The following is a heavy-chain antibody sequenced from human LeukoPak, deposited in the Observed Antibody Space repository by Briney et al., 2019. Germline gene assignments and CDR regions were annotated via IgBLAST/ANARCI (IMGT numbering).Heavy chain of an antibody. CDR1: GGSISSYY. V-gene: IGHV4-59*01. Sequence: MSSETLSLTCTVSGGSISSYYWSWLRQPPGKGLEWIGYIYYSGSTNYNPSLKSRVTISVDTSKNQFSLKLSSVTAADTAVYYCAYYGDYGEDAFDIWGQGTMVTVSS. CDR2: IYYSGST. J-gene: IGHJ3*02. D-gene: IGHD4-17*01. CDR3: AYYGDYGEDAFDI.